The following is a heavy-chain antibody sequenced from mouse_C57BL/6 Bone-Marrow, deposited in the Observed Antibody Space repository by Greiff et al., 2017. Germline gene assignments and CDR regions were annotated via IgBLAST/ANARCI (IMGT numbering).Heavy chain of an antibody. CDR1: GYTFTSYG. D-gene: IGHD1-1*02. CDR3: APLGGLAWFAY. Sequence: QVQLKQSGAELARPGASVKLSCKASGYTFTSYGISWVKQRTGQGLEWIGEIYPRSGNTYYNEKFKGKATLTADKYSSTAYMELRSLTSEDSAVYFCAPLGGLAWFAYCGQGTLVTVSA. J-gene: IGHJ3*01. V-gene: IGHV1-81*01. CDR2: IYPRSGNT.